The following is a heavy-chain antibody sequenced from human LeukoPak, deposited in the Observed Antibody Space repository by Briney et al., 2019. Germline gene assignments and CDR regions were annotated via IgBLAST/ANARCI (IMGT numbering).Heavy chain of an antibody. CDR3: AREKFLEWYAVAGTFGYFDY. Sequence: GGSLRLSCAASGFTFSSYWMSWVRQAPGEGLEWVANIKQDGSEKYYVDSVKGRFTISRDNAKNSLYLQMNSLRAEDTAVYYCAREKFLEWYAVAGTFGYFDYWGQGTLVTVSS. V-gene: IGHV3-7*03. CDR1: GFTFSSYW. CDR2: IKQDGSEK. D-gene: IGHD6-19*01. J-gene: IGHJ4*02.